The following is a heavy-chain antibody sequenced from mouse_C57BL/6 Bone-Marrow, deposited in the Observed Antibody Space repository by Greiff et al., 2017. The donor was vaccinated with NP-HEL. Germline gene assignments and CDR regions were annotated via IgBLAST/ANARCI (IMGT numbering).Heavy chain of an antibody. D-gene: IGHD1-1*01. Sequence: QVQLQQSGAGLVRPGTSVKVSCKASGYAFTNYLIEWVKQRPGQGLEWIGVINPGSGGTNYNEKFKGKATLTADKSSSTAYMQLSSLASEDSAVYFCARPGYYGSILDYWGQGTTLTVSS. CDR1: GYAFTNYL. V-gene: IGHV1-54*01. CDR2: INPGSGGT. CDR3: ARPGYYGSILDY. J-gene: IGHJ2*01.